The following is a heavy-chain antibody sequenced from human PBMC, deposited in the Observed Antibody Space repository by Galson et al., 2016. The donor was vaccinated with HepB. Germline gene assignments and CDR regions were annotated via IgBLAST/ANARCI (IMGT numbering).Heavy chain of an antibody. D-gene: IGHD3-10*01. Sequence: SLRLSCAASGFPLGSYWMTWVRQAPGKGLXWVGRTRNKANSYTTEYAASVKDRFTISRDDSQNSLYLQMTSLKTEDTAVYYCTRWSSGSQDCWGQGTLVTVSS. CDR2: TRNKANSYTT. V-gene: IGHV3-72*01. CDR1: GFPLGSYW. J-gene: IGHJ4*02. CDR3: TRWSSGSQDC.